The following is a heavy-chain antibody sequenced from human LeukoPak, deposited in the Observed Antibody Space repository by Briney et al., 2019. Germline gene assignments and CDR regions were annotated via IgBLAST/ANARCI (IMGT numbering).Heavy chain of an antibody. Sequence: GGSLRLSCAASGFTFSSYAMHWVRQAPGKGLEWVAVISYDGSNKNYADSVKGRFTISRDNSKNTLYLQMNSLRAEDTAVYYCARDWDGSGSYHLDYWGQGTTVTVSS. CDR2: ISYDGSNK. CDR1: GFTFSSYA. CDR3: ARDWDGSGSYHLDY. V-gene: IGHV3-30-3*01. J-gene: IGHJ4*03. D-gene: IGHD3-10*01.